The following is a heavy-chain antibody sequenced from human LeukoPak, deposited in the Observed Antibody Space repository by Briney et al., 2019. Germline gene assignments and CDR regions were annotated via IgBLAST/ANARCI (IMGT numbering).Heavy chain of an antibody. V-gene: IGHV4-59*01. Sequence: SETLSLTCTVSGGSISSYYWSWIRQPPGKGLELVGYIYYSWSTNYHPSLKSRVTISVDTSKNQFSLKLSSVTAADTAVYYCASSLPFRWLFPLDVWGKGTTVTVFS. CDR1: GGSISSYY. CDR3: ASSLPFRWLFPLDV. J-gene: IGHJ6*04. D-gene: IGHD3-22*01. CDR2: IYYSWST.